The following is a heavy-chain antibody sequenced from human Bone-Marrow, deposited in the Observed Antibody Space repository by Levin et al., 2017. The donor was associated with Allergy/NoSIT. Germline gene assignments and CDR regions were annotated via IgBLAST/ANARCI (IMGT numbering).Heavy chain of an antibody. CDR2: INHSGST. CDR1: GGSFSGYY. Sequence: PSETLSLTCAVYGGSFSGYYWSWIRQPPGKGLEWIGEINHSGSTNYNPSLKSRVTISVDTSKNQFSLKLSSVTAADTAVYYCASLGYCSGGSCPNRYDYWGQGTLVTVSS. V-gene: IGHV4-34*01. J-gene: IGHJ4*02. CDR3: ASLGYCSGGSCPNRYDY. D-gene: IGHD2-15*01.